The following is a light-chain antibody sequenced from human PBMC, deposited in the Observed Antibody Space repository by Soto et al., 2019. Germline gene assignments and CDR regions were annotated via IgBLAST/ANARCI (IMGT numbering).Light chain of an antibody. Sequence: EIVLTQSPGTLSLSPGQRATLSCRASQSVSSSYLAWYQQKPGQAPRLLIYGASSRSTGILDRFSGSGSGTDFTLTISRLEPEDFAVYYWQQYGSSPCTFGQGTKLEIK. CDR3: QQYGSSPCT. V-gene: IGKV3-20*01. CDR2: GAS. J-gene: IGKJ1*01. CDR1: QSVSSSY.